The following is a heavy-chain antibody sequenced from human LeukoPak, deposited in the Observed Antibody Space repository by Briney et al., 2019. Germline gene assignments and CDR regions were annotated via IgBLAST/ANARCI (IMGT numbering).Heavy chain of an antibody. J-gene: IGHJ4*02. D-gene: IGHD3-9*01. V-gene: IGHV4-34*01. CDR2: IHYTGAT. CDR1: AGSISGYY. Sequence: SETLSLTCAVYAGSISGYYWSWIRQPPGKGLEWVGEIHYTGATSYNPSLKSRATISIETSKNQVSLKLSSVTAADTAVYYCTRGNILSGYCFDFWGQGALVTVSS. CDR3: TRGNILSGYCFDF.